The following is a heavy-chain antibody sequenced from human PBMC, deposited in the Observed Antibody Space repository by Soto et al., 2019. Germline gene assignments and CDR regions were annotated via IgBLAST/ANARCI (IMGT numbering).Heavy chain of an antibody. CDR1: GGSFSGYY. Sequence: SETLSLTCAVSGGSFSGYYWGWVRQPPGKGLEWVGEINYSGSTNYNPSLKRRVTISVDTSKNQVSLKVTSVTAADTAMYYCARRNYFYALDVWGQGPTVTVYS. CDR3: ARRNYFYALDV. J-gene: IGHJ6*02. V-gene: IGHV4-34*01. CDR2: INYSGST.